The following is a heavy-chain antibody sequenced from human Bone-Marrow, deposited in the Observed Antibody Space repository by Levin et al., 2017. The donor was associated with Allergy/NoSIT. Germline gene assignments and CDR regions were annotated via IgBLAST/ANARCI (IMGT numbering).Heavy chain of an antibody. CDR1: GFTFSSYA. CDR3: AKDFTSHTSNERPRGLWSGYYGNPAAGTPVPAFDF. D-gene: IGHD3-3*01. J-gene: IGHJ4*02. Sequence: GESLKISCAASGFTFSSYAMSWVRQAPGKGLEWVSAISGSGGSTYYADSVKGRFTISRDNSKNTLYLQMNSLRAEDTAVYYCAKDFTSHTSNERPRGLWSGYYGNPAAGTPVPAFDFWGQGTLVTVSS. CDR2: ISGSGGST. V-gene: IGHV3-23*01.